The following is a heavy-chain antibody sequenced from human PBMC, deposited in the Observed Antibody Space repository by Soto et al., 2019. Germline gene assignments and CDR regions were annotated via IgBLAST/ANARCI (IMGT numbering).Heavy chain of an antibody. CDR3: ARDRSTYGGGGTGEVKETWFAP. CDR2: AYYSGST. J-gene: IGHJ5*02. CDR1: GGSISHYY. Sequence: SETLSLTCTVSGGSISHYYWSWIRQSPGKGLEWIGYAYYSGSTDYNPSLKRRVTMSVDTSKNQISLKLNSVTTADTAVYYCARDRSTYGGGGTGEVKETWFAPWGPGTLVTVSS. D-gene: IGHD2-8*01. V-gene: IGHV4-59*01.